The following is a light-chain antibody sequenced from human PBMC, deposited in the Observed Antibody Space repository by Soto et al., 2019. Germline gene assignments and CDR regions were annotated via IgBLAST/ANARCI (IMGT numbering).Light chain of an antibody. CDR2: GAS. V-gene: IGKV3-15*01. Sequence: VMTQSPATVAVSPGDTATLSCRASQSLSSNLGWYQQKPGQAPRLLIFGASTRATGIPARFSGSGSGTEFSLTISSLQSEDFAVYFCQQYNDWPLPFGQGTTV. CDR1: QSLSSN. CDR3: QQYNDWPLP. J-gene: IGKJ1*01.